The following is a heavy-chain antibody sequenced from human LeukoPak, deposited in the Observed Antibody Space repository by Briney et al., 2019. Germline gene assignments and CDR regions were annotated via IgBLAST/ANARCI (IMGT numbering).Heavy chain of an antibody. Sequence: PGGSLRLSCAASGFTFTSYSMNWVRQAPGKGLEWVSSISSSSSYIYYADSVKGRFTISRDNAKNSLYLQMNSLRAEDTAVYYCAGWDENSGGSDYGMDVWGQGTTVTVSS. J-gene: IGHJ6*02. CDR1: GFTFTSYS. V-gene: IGHV3-21*01. D-gene: IGHD6-19*01. CDR3: AGWDENSGGSDYGMDV. CDR2: ISSSSSYI.